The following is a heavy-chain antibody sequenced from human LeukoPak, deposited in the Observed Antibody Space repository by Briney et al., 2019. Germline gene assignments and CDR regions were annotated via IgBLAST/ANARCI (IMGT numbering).Heavy chain of an antibody. J-gene: IGHJ3*02. CDR2: IWYDGSNK. D-gene: IGHD2-2*02. CDR1: GFTFSSYA. CDR3: ARDHTLNAFDI. V-gene: IGHV3-33*08. Sequence: PGGSLRLSCAASGFTFSSYAMHWVRQAPGKGLEWVAVIWYDGSNKYYADSVKGRFTISRDNSKNTLYLQMNSLRAEDTAVYYCARDHTLNAFDIWGQGTMVTVSS.